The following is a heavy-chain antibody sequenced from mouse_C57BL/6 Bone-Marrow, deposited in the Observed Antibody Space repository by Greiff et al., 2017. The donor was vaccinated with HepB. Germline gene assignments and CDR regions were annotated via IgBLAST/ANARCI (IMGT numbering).Heavy chain of an antibody. J-gene: IGHJ1*03. CDR3: ARSITFDV. Sequence: EVMLVESGGGLVKPGGSLKLSCAASGFTFSSYTMSWVRQTPEKRLEWVATISGGGGNTYYPDSVKGRFTISRDNAKNTLYLQMSSLRSEDTALYYCARSITFDVWGTGTTVTVSS. V-gene: IGHV5-9*01. CDR2: ISGGGGNT. CDR1: GFTFSSYT. D-gene: IGHD1-1*01.